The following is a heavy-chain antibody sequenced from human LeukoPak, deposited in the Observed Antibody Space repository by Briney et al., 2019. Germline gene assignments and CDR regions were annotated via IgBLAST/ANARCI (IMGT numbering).Heavy chain of an antibody. Sequence: SVKVSCKASGGTFSSYAISWVRQAPGQGLEWMGGIIPIFGTANYAQKFQGRVTITTDESTSTAYMELSSLRSEDTAVYYCARGQWIVVVPAAKNYYYYYMDVWGKGTTVTVSS. CDR1: GGTFSSYA. CDR3: ARGQWIVVVPAAKNYYYYYMDV. V-gene: IGHV1-69*05. J-gene: IGHJ6*03. D-gene: IGHD2-2*01. CDR2: IIPIFGTA.